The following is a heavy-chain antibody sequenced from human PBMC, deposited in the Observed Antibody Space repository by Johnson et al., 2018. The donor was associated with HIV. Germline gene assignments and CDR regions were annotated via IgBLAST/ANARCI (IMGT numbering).Heavy chain of an antibody. Sequence: QVQLVESGGGVVQPGRSLRLSCAASGFSFSSYAMHWVRQSPGKGLEWVAVISFDGGDKYYADSVKGRFTISRYNSKSTFFLQMNSLTPEDTGVYYCAKERSAPRAVDIWGQWTMVTVSS. V-gene: IGHV3-30*18. D-gene: IGHD6-19*01. J-gene: IGHJ3*02. CDR2: ISFDGGDK. CDR1: GFSFSSYA. CDR3: AKERSAPRAVDI.